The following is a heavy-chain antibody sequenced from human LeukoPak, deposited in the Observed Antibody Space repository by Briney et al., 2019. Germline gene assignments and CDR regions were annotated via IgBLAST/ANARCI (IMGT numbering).Heavy chain of an antibody. CDR3: TRGAVGATTFFDY. V-gene: IGHV3-49*04. Sequence: PGRSLRLSCTASGFTFGDYAMSWVRQAPGKGLEWVGFIRSKAYGGTTEYAASVKGRFTISRDDSKSIAYLQMNSLKTEDTAVYYCTRGAVGATTFFDYWGQETLVTVPS. D-gene: IGHD1-26*01. J-gene: IGHJ4*02. CDR1: GFTFGDYA. CDR2: IRSKAYGGTT.